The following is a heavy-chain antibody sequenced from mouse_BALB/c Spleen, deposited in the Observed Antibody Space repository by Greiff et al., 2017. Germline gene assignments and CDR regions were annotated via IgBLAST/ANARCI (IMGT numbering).Heavy chain of an antibody. J-gene: IGHJ2*01. D-gene: IGHD2-14*01. CDR2: IDPANGNT. CDR3: ASRGYYRYALDY. Sequence: VHVKQSGAELVKPGASVKLSCTASGFNIKDTYMHWVKQRPEQGLEWIGRIDPANGNTKYDPKFQGKATITADTSSNTAYLQLSSLTSEDTAVYYCASRGYYRYALDYWGQGTTLTVSS. CDR1: GFNIKDTY. V-gene: IGHV14-3*02.